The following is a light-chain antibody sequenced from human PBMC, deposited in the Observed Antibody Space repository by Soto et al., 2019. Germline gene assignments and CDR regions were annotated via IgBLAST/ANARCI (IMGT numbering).Light chain of an antibody. J-gene: IGKJ5*01. Sequence: DILLTQSPATLSSSVGDRATISCRASQSISRWLAWYQQKPGKAPSLLVYDRSTLGSGVTSRFSGSGSGTEFTLTISSLQPEDFATYSCQQYNHYMTFGQGTRLDIK. V-gene: IGKV1-5*01. CDR1: QSISRW. CDR3: QQYNHYMT. CDR2: DRS.